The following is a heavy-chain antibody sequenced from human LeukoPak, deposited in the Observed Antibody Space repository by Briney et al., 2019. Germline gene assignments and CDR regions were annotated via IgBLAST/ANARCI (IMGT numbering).Heavy chain of an antibody. CDR1: GITFSNAW. J-gene: IGHJ3*02. CDR2: IKQDGSEK. D-gene: IGHD3-3*01. V-gene: IGHV3-7*01. Sequence: GGSLRLSCAASGITFSNAWMSWVRQAPGKGLECVANIKQDGSEKFYVDSVKGRFTISRDNAKNSLYLQMNSLRAEDTAVYYCARDGRFSYGAFDIWGQGTMVTVSS. CDR3: ARDGRFSYGAFDI.